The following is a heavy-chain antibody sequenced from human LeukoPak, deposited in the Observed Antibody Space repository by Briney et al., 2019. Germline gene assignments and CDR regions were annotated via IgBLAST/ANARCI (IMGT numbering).Heavy chain of an antibody. V-gene: IGHV3-23*01. CDR1: GFTFSNYV. CDR3: AKEGFDY. CDR2: IGGDGGGT. Sequence: GGSLRLSCAASGFTFSNYVMTWIRQASGEGLEWVSGIGGDGGGTSYAASVKGRFTISRDNSKSTLFLQMNSLRAEDTAVYYCAKEGFDYWGQGTLVTVSS. J-gene: IGHJ4*02.